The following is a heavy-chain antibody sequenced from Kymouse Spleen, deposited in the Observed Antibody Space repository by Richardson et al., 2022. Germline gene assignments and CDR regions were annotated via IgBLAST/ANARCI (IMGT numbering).Heavy chain of an antibody. CDR3: ARDRFLETYGMDV. D-gene: IGHD3-3*01. CDR1: GGSISSYY. Sequence: QVQLQESGPGLVKPSETLSLTCTVSGGSISSYYWSWIRQPPGKGLEWIGYIYYSGSTNYNPSLKSRVTISVDTSKNQFSLKLSSVTAADTAVYYCARDRFLETYGMDVWGQGTTVTVSS. J-gene: IGHJ6*02. V-gene: IGHV4-59*01. CDR2: IYYSGST.